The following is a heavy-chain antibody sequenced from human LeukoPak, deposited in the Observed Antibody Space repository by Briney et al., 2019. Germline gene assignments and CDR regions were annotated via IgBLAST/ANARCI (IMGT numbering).Heavy chain of an antibody. D-gene: IGHD3-22*01. V-gene: IGHV4-39*07. J-gene: IGHJ4*02. CDR1: GGSISSRSYY. CDR3: ARVNPLPTYYYDSSGYYFFDY. Sequence: SETLSLTCTVSGGSISSRSYYWGWIRQPPGKGLEWIGSIYYSGSTYYNPSLKSRVTISVDTSKNQFSLKLSSVTAADTAVYYCARVNPLPTYYYDSSGYYFFDYWGQGTLVTVSS. CDR2: IYYSGST.